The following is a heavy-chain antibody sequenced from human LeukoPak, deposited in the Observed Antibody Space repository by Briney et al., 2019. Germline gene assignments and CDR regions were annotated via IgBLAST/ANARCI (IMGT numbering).Heavy chain of an antibody. V-gene: IGHV4-59*08. J-gene: IGHJ5*02. D-gene: IGHD3-9*01. CDR3: ARHRGKRDTNWFDP. CDR1: GGSISSYY. CDR2: IYYSGST. Sequence: SETLSLTCTVSGGSISSYYWSWIRQPPGKGLEWIGYIYYSGSTNYNPSLKSRVTISVDTSKNQFSLKLSSVTAADTAVYYCARHRGKRDTNWFDPWGQGTLVTVSS.